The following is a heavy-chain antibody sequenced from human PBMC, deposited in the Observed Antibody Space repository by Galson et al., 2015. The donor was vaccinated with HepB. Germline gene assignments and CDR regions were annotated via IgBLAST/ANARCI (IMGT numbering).Heavy chain of an antibody. CDR1: GFIFSRYA. V-gene: IGHV3-23*01. CDR3: AKDSGGLRGEFVGGIDY. CDR2: IDGSGGST. J-gene: IGHJ4*02. D-gene: IGHD3-16*01. Sequence: SLRLSCAVSGFIFSRYAMSWVRQAPGKGLEWVSAIDGSGGSTYYADSVKGRFTMSRDNSKNTLYLQMNSLRAEDTAVYYCAKDSGGLRGEFVGGIDYWGQGTLVTVSS.